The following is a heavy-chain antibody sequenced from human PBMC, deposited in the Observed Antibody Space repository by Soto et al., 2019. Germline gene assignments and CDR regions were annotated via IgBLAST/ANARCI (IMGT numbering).Heavy chain of an antibody. CDR2: ISANGGST. D-gene: IGHD1-26*01. J-gene: IGHJ3*02. CDR1: GFTFSSHG. CDR3: ASFLRGWRWEAFDI. Sequence: EVQVLESGGDLVQPGGSLRLSCAASGFTFSSHGMTWVRQAPGRGLELVSSISANGGSTHYADSVRGRFTISRDNSKHTLYLQMSSLRAEDTAVYYCASFLRGWRWEAFDIWGQGTMVTVSS. V-gene: IGHV3-23*01.